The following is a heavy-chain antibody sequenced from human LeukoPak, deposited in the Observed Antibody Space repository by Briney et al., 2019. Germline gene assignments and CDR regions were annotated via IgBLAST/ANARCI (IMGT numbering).Heavy chain of an antibody. J-gene: IGHJ4*02. CDR3: ALTTGGNFYFDY. CDR2: IVVGSGNT. V-gene: IGHV1-58*01. Sequence: SVKVSCKASGFTFTSSAVQWVRQARGQRLEWIGWIVVGSGNTNYAQKFQERVTITRDMSTSTAYMELSSLRSEDTAVYYCALTTGGNFYFDYWGQGTLVTVSS. CDR1: GFTFTSSA. D-gene: IGHD4-23*01.